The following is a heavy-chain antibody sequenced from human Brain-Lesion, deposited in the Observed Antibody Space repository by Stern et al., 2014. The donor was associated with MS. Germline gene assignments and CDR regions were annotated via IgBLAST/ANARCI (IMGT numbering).Heavy chain of an antibody. CDR3: ARELPDLNAFDI. D-gene: IGHD1-14*01. CDR2: ISHSGGP. J-gene: IGHJ3*02. V-gene: IGHV4-4*02. Sequence: QVQLVQSGPGLVKPSGTLSLTCAVSGGSISSSNWWGWVRQSPGKGLGWVGVISHSGGPKDSPSFRGRVILSVDKSKNLFPLKLSYVTAADTAVYYCARELPDLNAFDIWGQGTMVTVSS. CDR1: GGSISSSNW.